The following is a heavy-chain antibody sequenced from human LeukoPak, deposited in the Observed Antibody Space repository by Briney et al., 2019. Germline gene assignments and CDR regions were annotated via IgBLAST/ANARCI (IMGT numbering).Heavy chain of an antibody. V-gene: IGHV3-23*01. CDR3: ANHLGSHSFLFYYMDV. CDR1: QFTFSRFA. J-gene: IGHJ6*03. D-gene: IGHD2-21*01. Sequence: GGSLRLSCEASQFTFSRFAMSWIRQAPGTGLELVSTLSGSGTATYYADSVKGRFTTSRDNSKDTLYLQMDNLRADDTAVYYCANHLGSHSFLFYYMDVWGTGTSVIVSS. CDR2: LSGSGTAT.